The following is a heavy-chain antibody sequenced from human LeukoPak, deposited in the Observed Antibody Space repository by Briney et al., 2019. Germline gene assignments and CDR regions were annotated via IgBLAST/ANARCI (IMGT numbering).Heavy chain of an antibody. CDR2: ISSSGSTI. Sequence: GGSLRLSCAASGFTFSDYYMSWIRQAPGKGLEWVSYISSSGSTIYYADSVTGRFIISRDNAKNSLYLQMNSLRAEDTAVYYCARDQTYYGSGSDAFDIWGQGTMVTVSS. J-gene: IGHJ3*02. CDR1: GFTFSDYY. V-gene: IGHV3-11*01. CDR3: ARDQTYYGSGSDAFDI. D-gene: IGHD3-10*01.